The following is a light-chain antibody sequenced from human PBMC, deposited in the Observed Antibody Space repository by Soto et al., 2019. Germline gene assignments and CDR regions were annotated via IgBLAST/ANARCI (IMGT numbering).Light chain of an antibody. J-gene: IGLJ1*01. CDR1: SSDVGSYNL. Sequence: QSVLPHPATVSGSPGQSITISCPGTSSDVGSYNLVSWYQQHPGKAPKLMIYEVTKWPSGVSNRFSGSKSGNTASLTISGLQADDEADYYCCSYAGSSNFYVFGTGTKVTVL. CDR2: EVT. CDR3: CSYAGSSNFYV. V-gene: IGLV2-23*02.